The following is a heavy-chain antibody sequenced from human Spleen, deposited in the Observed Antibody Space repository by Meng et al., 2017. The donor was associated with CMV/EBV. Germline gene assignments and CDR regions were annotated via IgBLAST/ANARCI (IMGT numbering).Heavy chain of an antibody. CDR2: INPRGGSR. CDR1: GDTLTTYY. J-gene: IGHJ4*02. Sequence: SGDTLTTYYIHWVRQAPGQGLEWMGIINPRGGSRSSAQEFQGRLTMTSDTSTSTVYMDLTSLRSDDTAVYYCATRPSLGSPVPFDFWGQGTLVTVSS. V-gene: IGHV1-46*01. CDR3: ATRPSLGSPVPFDF. D-gene: IGHD7-27*01.